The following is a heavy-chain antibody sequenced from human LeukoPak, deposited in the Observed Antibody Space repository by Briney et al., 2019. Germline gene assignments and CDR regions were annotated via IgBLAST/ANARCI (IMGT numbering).Heavy chain of an antibody. D-gene: IGHD3-3*01. CDR2: IYYSGST. V-gene: IGHV4-39*01. CDR3: ARHLAPYTYYDFWSGYYNNWFDP. J-gene: IGHJ5*02. Sequence: PSETLSLTCTVSGGSISSSSYYWGWIRQPPGKGLEWTGSIYYSGSTYYNPSLKSRVTISVDTSKNQFSLKLSSVTAADTAVYYCARHLAPYTYYDFWSGYYNNWFDPWGQGTLVTVSS. CDR1: GGSISSSSYY.